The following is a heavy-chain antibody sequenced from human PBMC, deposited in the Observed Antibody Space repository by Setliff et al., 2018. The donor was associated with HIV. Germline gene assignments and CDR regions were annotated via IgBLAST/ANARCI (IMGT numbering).Heavy chain of an antibody. CDR2: IKQDGSEK. Sequence: PGGSLRLSCAASEFTFSGHWMSWVRQAPGKGLEWVANIKQDGSEKNYVDSVKGRFTISRDNAKNSLYLQVNSLRAEGTAVYYCARFRRSGYNYVEGTALAYWGQGTLVTVSS. CDR3: ARFRRSGYNYVEGTALAY. D-gene: IGHD3-22*01. J-gene: IGHJ4*02. V-gene: IGHV3-7*03. CDR1: EFTFSGHW.